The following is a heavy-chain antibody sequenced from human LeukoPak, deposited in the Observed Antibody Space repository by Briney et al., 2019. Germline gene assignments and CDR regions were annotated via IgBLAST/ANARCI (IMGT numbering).Heavy chain of an antibody. V-gene: IGHV1-18*01. D-gene: IGHD5-24*01. Sequence: ASVKVSCKASGYTFSSFGISWVRQAPGQGLEWMGWISAYNGNTNYAQKLQGRVTMTTDTSTSTAYMELRSLRSDDTAVYYCARSEMATINDYWGQGTLVTVSS. J-gene: IGHJ4*02. CDR1: GYTFSSFG. CDR2: ISAYNGNT. CDR3: ARSEMATINDY.